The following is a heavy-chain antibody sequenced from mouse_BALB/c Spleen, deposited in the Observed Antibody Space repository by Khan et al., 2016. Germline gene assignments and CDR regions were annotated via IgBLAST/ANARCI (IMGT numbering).Heavy chain of an antibody. Sequence: EVELVESGGGLVQPGGSLKLSCAASGFDFSRYWMSWVRQAPGKGLEWIGEINPDSSTINYTTSLKDKFIISRDNAKNTLYLQMSKVRSEDTALSYCARLHYYGYMNYWGQGTTLTVSS. D-gene: IGHD1-2*01. CDR3: ARLHYYGYMNY. CDR1: GFDFSRYW. J-gene: IGHJ2*01. CDR2: INPDSSTI. V-gene: IGHV4-1*02.